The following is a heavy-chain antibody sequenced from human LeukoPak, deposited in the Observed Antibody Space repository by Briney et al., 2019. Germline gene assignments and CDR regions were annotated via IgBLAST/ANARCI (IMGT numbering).Heavy chain of an antibody. CDR2: INQSGST. CDR3: ARGLYYNSSGRYGMDV. Sequence: SETLSLTCAVSGGSLSGYYWSWIRQPPGKGLEWIGEINQSGSTTYNPSLKSRVTISVDTSKNQFSLKLSSVTAADTAVYYCARGLYYNSSGRYGMDVWGQGTTVTVSS. J-gene: IGHJ6*01. CDR1: GGSLSGYY. V-gene: IGHV4-34*01. D-gene: IGHD3-10*01.